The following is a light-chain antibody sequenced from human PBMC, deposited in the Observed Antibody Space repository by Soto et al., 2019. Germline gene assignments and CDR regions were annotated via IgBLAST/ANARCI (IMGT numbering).Light chain of an antibody. V-gene: IGKV1-39*01. Sequence: DIQITESPSTLYASIGDRVTITCRASQSISSWLAWYQQKPGKAPKLLIYVASSLQGGVPSRFSGSGSGTDFTLTIGSLQPDDFATYYCQQSYSTPITFGQGTRLEIK. CDR3: QQSYSTPIT. J-gene: IGKJ5*01. CDR2: VAS. CDR1: QSISSW.